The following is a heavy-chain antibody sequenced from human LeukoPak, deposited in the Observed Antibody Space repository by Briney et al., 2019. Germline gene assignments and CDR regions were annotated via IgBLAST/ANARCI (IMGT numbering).Heavy chain of an antibody. D-gene: IGHD2-15*01. V-gene: IGHV1-2*02. CDR2: INPNSGGT. Sequence: ASAKVSCKASGYRFSSYGIGWVRRAPGQGLEWMGWINPNSGGTNYAQKFQGRVTMTRDTSISTAYMELSRLRSDDTAVYYCARDDAYCSGGSCYSLDHYGMDVWGQGTTVTVSS. CDR1: GYRFSSYG. J-gene: IGHJ6*02. CDR3: ARDDAYCSGGSCYSLDHYGMDV.